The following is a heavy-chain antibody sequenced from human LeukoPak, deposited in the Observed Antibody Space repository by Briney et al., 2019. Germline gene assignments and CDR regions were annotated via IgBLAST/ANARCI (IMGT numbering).Heavy chain of an antibody. D-gene: IGHD3-16*02. CDR1: GFTFSSYG. Sequence: GGSLRLSCAASGFTFSSYGMHWVRQAPGKGLEWVAFIRYDGSNKYCADSVKGRFTISRDNSKNTLYLQMNSLRAEDTAVYYCARETYDYVWGSYRYAFDIWGQGTMVTVSS. V-gene: IGHV3-30*02. CDR3: ARETYDYVWGSYRYAFDI. J-gene: IGHJ3*02. CDR2: IRYDGSNK.